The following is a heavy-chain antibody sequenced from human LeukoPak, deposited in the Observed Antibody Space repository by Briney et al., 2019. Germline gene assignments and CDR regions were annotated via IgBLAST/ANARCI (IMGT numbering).Heavy chain of an antibody. CDR2: ISNSSSYI. CDR3: ARDAVGASIDX. D-gene: IGHD1-26*01. J-gene: IGHJ4*02. CDR1: GFTFSSYS. Sequence: PGGSLRLSCAASGFTFSSYSMNWVRQAPGKGLEWVSSISNSSSYIYYADSVKGRFTISRDDAKNSLYLQMNSLRAEDTAVYYCARDAVGASIDXWGQGXLVTV. V-gene: IGHV3-21*01.